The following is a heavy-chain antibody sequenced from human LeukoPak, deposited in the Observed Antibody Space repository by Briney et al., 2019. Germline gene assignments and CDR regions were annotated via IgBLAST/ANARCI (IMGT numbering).Heavy chain of an antibody. D-gene: IGHD3-10*01. CDR3: ARRYYPFDY. CDR2: INSDGSEG. V-gene: IGHV3-7*03. Sequence: GSLRLSCAVSGFTFSGFWMSWSRQAPGKGLEWVASINSDGSEGYYADVVKGRFTISRDNAKNSLYLQMNSLRAEDTAVYYSARRYYPFDYWGQGTLVTVSS. J-gene: IGHJ4*02. CDR1: GFTFSGFW.